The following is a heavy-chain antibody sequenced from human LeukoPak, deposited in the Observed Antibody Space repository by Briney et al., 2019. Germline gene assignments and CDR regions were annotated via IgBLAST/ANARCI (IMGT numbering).Heavy chain of an antibody. CDR1: GFSFSNYA. Sequence: TGGSLRLSCAASGFSFSNYAMNWVRQAPGKGLEWVSVIYSGGSTYYADSVKGRFTISRGNSKNTLYLQMNSLRAEDTAVYYCARAYYDFWSGSGGYFDYWGQGTLVTVSS. CDR3: ARAYYDFWSGSGGYFDY. D-gene: IGHD3-3*01. J-gene: IGHJ4*02. CDR2: IYSGGST. V-gene: IGHV3-53*01.